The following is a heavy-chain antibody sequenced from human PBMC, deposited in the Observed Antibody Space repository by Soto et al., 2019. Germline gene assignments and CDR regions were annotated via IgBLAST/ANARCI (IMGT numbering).Heavy chain of an antibody. D-gene: IGHD6-13*01. V-gene: IGHV3-33*01. J-gene: IGHJ4*02. CDR2: IWYDGSNK. Sequence: SLRLSCAASGFTFSSYGMHWVRQAPGKGLEWVAVIWYDGSNKYYADSVKGRFTISRDNSKNTLYLQMNSLRAEDTAVYYCARLGIAAAGMRSDYDYWGQGTLVTVS. CDR1: GFTFSSYG. CDR3: ARLGIAAAGMRSDYDY.